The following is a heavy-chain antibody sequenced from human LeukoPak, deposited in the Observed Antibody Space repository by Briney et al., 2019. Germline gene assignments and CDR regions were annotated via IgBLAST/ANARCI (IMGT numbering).Heavy chain of an antibody. D-gene: IGHD3-22*01. CDR2: FHTSGNT. CDR1: GGSISSYY. Sequence: SETLSLTCTVSGGSISSYYWSWIRQPPGKGLEWIGRFHTSGNTNYNPSLKSRVTMSVDTSKNQFSLKLSSVTAADTAVYYCARDQYYYDSSAYYGFDYWGQGTLVTVSS. V-gene: IGHV4-4*07. J-gene: IGHJ4*02. CDR3: ARDQYYYDSSAYYGFDY.